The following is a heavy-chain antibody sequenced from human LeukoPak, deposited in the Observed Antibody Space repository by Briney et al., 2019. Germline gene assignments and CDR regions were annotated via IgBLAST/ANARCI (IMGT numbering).Heavy chain of an antibody. D-gene: IGHD3-3*01. V-gene: IGHV4-39*07. Sequence: PSETLSLTCTVSGGSISSSSYYWGWIRQPPGKGLEWIGSIYHSGSTYYNPSLKSRVTISVDTSKNQFSLKLSSVTAADTAVYYCAGGTIGITIFGFDPWGQGTLVTVSS. CDR1: GGSISSSSYY. CDR2: IYHSGST. J-gene: IGHJ5*02. CDR3: AGGTIGITIFGFDP.